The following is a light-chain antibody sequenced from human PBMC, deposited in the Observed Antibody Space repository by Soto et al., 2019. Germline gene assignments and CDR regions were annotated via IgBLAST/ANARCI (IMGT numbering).Light chain of an antibody. J-gene: IGKJ5*01. V-gene: IGKV3-11*01. CDR3: QQRHMWPIT. CDR1: QXXXGL. Sequence: EVVLTQSPVTRSLSPGERATLSCRASQXXXGLLAWYQQKPGQAPRLLIYDAYNRATGIPPRFSGSGSGTDFTLTISSLEPEDSAVYYCQQRHMWPITFGQGTRLEIK. CDR2: DAY.